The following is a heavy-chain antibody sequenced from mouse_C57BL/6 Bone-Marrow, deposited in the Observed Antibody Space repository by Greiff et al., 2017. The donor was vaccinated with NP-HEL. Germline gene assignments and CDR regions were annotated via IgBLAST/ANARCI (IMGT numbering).Heavy chain of an antibody. Sequence: EVKLVESGGGLVQPGGSLKLSCAASGFTFSDYGMAWVRQAPRKGPEWVAFISNLAYSIYYADTVTGRFTISRENAKNTLYLEMSSLRSEDTAMYYCARQDYAMDYWGQGTSLTVSS. J-gene: IGHJ4*01. CDR2: ISNLAYSI. CDR1: GFTFSDYG. CDR3: ARQDYAMDY. V-gene: IGHV5-15*01.